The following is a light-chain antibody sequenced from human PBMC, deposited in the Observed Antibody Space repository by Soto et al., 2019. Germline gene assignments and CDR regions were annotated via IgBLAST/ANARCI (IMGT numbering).Light chain of an antibody. J-gene: IGKJ1*01. Sequence: DIQMTQSPSTLSASVGDRITITSRASQNISTWLAWYQQIPGEAPKLLIYDGSTLERGVPSRFSGSGSGTEFTLTISSLQPEDFATFYCQQYKTYSRTFGQGTTVEVK. CDR3: QQYKTYSRT. V-gene: IGKV1-5*03. CDR2: DGS. CDR1: QNISTW.